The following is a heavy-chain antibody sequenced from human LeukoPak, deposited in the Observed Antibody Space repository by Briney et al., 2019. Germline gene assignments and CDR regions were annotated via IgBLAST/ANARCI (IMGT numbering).Heavy chain of an antibody. D-gene: IGHD3-10*01. CDR3: ATDPAVRGGDS. Sequence: PGGSLRLSCVVSGFIVSDFYMSWVRQAPGKGLEWVSVIYSGGSKYYADSVEGRITISRDNSHNTVYLQMNSLRAEDTAVYYCATDPAVRGGDSWGQGTLVTVSS. V-gene: IGHV3-66*01. J-gene: IGHJ4*02. CDR2: IYSGGSK. CDR1: GFIVSDFY.